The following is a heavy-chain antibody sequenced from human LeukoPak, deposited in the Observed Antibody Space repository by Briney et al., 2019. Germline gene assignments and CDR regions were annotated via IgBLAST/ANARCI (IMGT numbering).Heavy chain of an antibody. CDR2: IYHSGST. V-gene: IGHV4-38-2*01. CDR1: GGSFSGYY. D-gene: IGHD3-3*01. CDR3: ARAGLNYDFWSGYYLVY. J-gene: IGHJ4*02. Sequence: SETLSLTCAVYGGSFSGYYWGWIRQPPGKGLEWIGSIYHSGSTYYNPSLKSRVTISVDTSKNQFSLKLSSVTAADTAVYYCARAGLNYDFWSGYYLVYWGQGTLVTVSS.